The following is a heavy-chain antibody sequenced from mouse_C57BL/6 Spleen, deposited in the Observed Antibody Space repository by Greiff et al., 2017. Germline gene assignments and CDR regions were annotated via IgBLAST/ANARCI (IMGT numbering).Heavy chain of an antibody. Sequence: EVQLQQSGAELVRPGASVKLSCTASGFNIKDYYMHWVKQRPEQGLEWIGRIDPEDGDTEYAPKFQGKATMTADTSSNTAYLQLSSLTSEDTAVYYCTTSDYSSYYFDYWGQGTTLTVSS. CDR2: IDPEDGDT. CDR1: GFNIKDYY. V-gene: IGHV14-1*01. CDR3: TTSDYSSYYFDY. D-gene: IGHD2-12*01. J-gene: IGHJ2*01.